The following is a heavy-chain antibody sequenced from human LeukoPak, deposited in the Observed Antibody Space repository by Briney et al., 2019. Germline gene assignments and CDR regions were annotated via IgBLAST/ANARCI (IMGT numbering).Heavy chain of an antibody. CDR3: AREVDDSSGWYYPNYFDY. V-gene: IGHV3-21*01. CDR2: ISSSSSYI. D-gene: IGHD6-19*01. J-gene: IGHJ4*02. CDR1: GFTFSSYS. Sequence: GGSLRLSCAASGFTFSSYSMNWVRQAPGKGLEWVSSISSSSSYIYYADSVKGRFTISRDNAKNSLYLQMNSLRAEDTAVYYCAREVDDSSGWYYPNYFDYWGQGTLVTVSS.